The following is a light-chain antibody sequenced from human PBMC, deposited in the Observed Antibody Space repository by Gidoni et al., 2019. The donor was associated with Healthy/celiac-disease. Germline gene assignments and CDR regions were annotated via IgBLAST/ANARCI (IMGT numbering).Light chain of an antibody. J-gene: IGKJ4*01. CDR3: QQNYSTPALT. CDR1: QSISSY. CDR2: AAS. V-gene: IGKV1-39*01. Sequence: DIQMTQSPSSLSASVGDRVTITCRASQSISSYLNWYQQKPGKAPKLLIYAASSLQSGVPSRFSGSGSGTDFTLTISSLQPEDFATYYCQQNYSTPALTFGEGTKVEIK.